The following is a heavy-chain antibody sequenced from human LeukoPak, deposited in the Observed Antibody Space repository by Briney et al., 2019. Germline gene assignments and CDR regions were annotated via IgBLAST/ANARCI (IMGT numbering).Heavy chain of an antibody. D-gene: IGHD4/OR15-4a*01. CDR3: ARDFRLSLDY. Sequence: GGSLRLSCAASGFTVSSNYMSWVRQAPGKGLEWVSVIYSGGSTYYADSVKGRFTISRDNSKNTLYLQMNSLRAEDTAVYYCARDFRLSLDYWGQGTLATVSS. J-gene: IGHJ4*02. CDR1: GFTVSSNY. V-gene: IGHV3-66*01. CDR2: IYSGGST.